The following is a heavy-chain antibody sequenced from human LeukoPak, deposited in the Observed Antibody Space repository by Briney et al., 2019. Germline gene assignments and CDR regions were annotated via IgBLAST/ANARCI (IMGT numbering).Heavy chain of an antibody. CDR1: GFSVSSNY. CDR2: IHGGGST. Sequence: GGSLRLSCAVSGFSVSSNYMIWVRQAPGKGLEWVSLIHGGGSTFYADSVKGRFTVPRDNSMNTLYLQVNSLRAEDTAVYYCARVDTTLYYDMDVWGKGTTVTVSS. J-gene: IGHJ6*03. D-gene: IGHD1-1*01. V-gene: IGHV3-66*02. CDR3: ARVDTTLYYDMDV.